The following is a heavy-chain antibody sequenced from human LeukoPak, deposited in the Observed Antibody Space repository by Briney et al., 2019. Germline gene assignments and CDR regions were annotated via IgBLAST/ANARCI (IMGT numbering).Heavy chain of an antibody. Sequence: SETLSLTCTVSGGSISSHYWSWIRQPPGKGLEWIGYIYYSGSTNYNPSLKSRVTISVGTSKNQFSLKLSSVTAADTAVYYCARDRRWLQFIDWGQGTLVTVSS. V-gene: IGHV4-59*11. CDR1: GGSISSHY. J-gene: IGHJ4*02. D-gene: IGHD5-24*01. CDR3: ARDRRWLQFID. CDR2: IYYSGST.